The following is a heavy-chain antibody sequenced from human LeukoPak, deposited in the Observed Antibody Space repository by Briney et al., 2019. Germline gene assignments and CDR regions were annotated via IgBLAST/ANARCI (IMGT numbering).Heavy chain of an antibody. CDR2: ISSSSNYI. CDR3: AREIPEFDS. J-gene: IGHJ5*01. V-gene: IGHV3-21*06. Sequence: GGSLRLSCEASGFTFSTYGMNWVRQAPGKGLEWVSSISSSSNYIYYADSVKGRFTISRDNAKNSLYLQMNSLRAEDTAVYYCAREIPEFDSWGQGTLVTVSS. CDR1: GFTFSTYG.